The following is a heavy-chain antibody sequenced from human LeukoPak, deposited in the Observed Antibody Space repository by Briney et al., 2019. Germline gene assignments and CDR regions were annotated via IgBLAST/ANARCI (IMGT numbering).Heavy chain of an antibody. Sequence: SETLSLTCAVYGGSFSGYYWSWIRQPPGKGLEWIGEINHSGSTNYNPSLKSRVTISVDTSKNQFSLKLSSVTAADTAVYYCARGRLNSALRMITFGGVIGSDYWGQGTLVTVSS. D-gene: IGHD3-16*02. CDR1: GGSFSGYY. CDR2: INHSGST. CDR3: ARGRLNSALRMITFGGVIGSDY. J-gene: IGHJ4*02. V-gene: IGHV4-34*01.